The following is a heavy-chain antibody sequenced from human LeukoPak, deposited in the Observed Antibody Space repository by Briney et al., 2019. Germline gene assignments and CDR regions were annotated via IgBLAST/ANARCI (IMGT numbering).Heavy chain of an antibody. D-gene: IGHD3-10*01. CDR2: ISSSGSTI. CDR3: AREEGDYYGSGPDLDI. J-gene: IGHJ3*02. V-gene: IGHV3-21*04. Sequence: GGSLRLSCAASGFTFSSYSMNWVRQAPGKGLEWVSSISSSGSTIYYADFVKGRFTISRDNAKNSLYLQMNSLRAEDTAVYYCAREEGDYYGSGPDLDIWGQGTMVTVSS. CDR1: GFTFSSYS.